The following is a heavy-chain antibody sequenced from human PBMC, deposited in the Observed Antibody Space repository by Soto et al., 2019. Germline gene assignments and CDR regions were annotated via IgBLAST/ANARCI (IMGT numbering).Heavy chain of an antibody. CDR2: VYGRDSK. CDR1: GFSLTTDAVA. Sequence: QITLKESGPTLVKPTQTLTLTCTFSGFSLTTDAVAVGWVRQPPGKALEWLELVYGRDSKYYSPSLKSRLTITKDTSNDQVVLTLTDMDPMDTATYSFVRRYDPYYFDYWGPGTLVTVSS. CDR3: VRRYDPYYFDY. J-gene: IGHJ4*02. D-gene: IGHD1-1*01. V-gene: IGHV2-5*01.